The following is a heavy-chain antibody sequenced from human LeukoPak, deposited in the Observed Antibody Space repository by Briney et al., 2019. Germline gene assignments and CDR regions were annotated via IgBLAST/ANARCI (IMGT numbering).Heavy chain of an antibody. CDR1: GFTFSSYW. Sequence: GGSLRLSCAASGFTFSSYWMHWVRQAPGKGLVWVSRINSDGSSTSYADSVKGRFTISRDNAKNTLYLQMNSLRAGDTAVYFCARWLGAIAWPYYFDYWGQGTLVTVSS. J-gene: IGHJ4*02. CDR2: INSDGSST. D-gene: IGHD3-16*02. V-gene: IGHV3-74*01. CDR3: ARWLGAIAWPYYFDY.